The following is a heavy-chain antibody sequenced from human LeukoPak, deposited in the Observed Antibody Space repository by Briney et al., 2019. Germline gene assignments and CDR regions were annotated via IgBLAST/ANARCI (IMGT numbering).Heavy chain of an antibody. CDR3: ARDYHMVRGATIDY. J-gene: IGHJ4*02. CDR1: GYSSTNYG. D-gene: IGHD3-10*01. V-gene: IGHV1-46*01. Sequence: GASVKVSCKASGYSSTNYGISWVRQAPGQGLEWMGIINPSGGSTSYAQKFQGRVTMTRDTSTSTVYMELSSLRSEDTAVYYCARDYHMVRGATIDYWGQGTLVTVSS. CDR2: INPSGGST.